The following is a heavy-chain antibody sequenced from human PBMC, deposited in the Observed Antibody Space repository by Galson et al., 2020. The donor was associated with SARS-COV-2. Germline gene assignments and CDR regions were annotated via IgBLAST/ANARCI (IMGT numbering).Heavy chain of an antibody. CDR3: ARLAVVTYYYDSSGYYLDPLFDY. CDR2: IYYSGST. J-gene: IGHJ4*02. D-gene: IGHD3-22*01. V-gene: IGHV4-31*03. Sequence: SETLSLTCTVSGGSISSGGYYWSWIRQHPGKGLEWIGYIYYSGSTYYNPSLKSRVTISVATSKNQFSLKLSSVTAADTAVYYCARLAVVTYYYDSSGYYLDPLFDYWGQGTLVTVSS. CDR1: GGSISSGGYY.